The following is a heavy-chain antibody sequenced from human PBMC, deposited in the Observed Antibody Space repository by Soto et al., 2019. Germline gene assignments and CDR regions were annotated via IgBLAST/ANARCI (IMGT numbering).Heavy chain of an antibody. CDR1: GFTFSSYS. CDR2: ISSRSSYI. D-gene: IGHD6-6*01. CDR3: ARDGQLAPFNP. Sequence: GSLRLSCAASGFTFSSYSMNWVRQAPGKGLEWVSSISSRSSYIYYADSVKGRFTISRDNAKNSLYLQMNSLRAEDTAVYYCARDGQLAPFNPWGQGTLVTVSS. V-gene: IGHV3-21*01. J-gene: IGHJ5*02.